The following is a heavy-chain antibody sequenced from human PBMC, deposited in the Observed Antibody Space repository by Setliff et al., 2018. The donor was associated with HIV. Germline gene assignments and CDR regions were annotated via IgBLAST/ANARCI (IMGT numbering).Heavy chain of an antibody. V-gene: IGHV1-46*01. Sequence: GASVKVSCKASGYTFTGYYMHWVRQAPGQGLEWLGMINPSDGSTTYAQKFQGRVTMTSDTSTSTVYMDLSSLRSEDTAVYYRARGGHYSGSYLPRDYYMDVWGKGTTVTVSS. CDR2: INPSDGST. CDR3: ARGGHYSGSYLPRDYYMDV. J-gene: IGHJ6*03. CDR1: GYTFTGYY. D-gene: IGHD1-26*01.